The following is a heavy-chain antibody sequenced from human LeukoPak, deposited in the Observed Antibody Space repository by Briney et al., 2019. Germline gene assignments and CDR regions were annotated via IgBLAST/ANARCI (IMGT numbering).Heavy chain of an antibody. Sequence: GGSLRLSCAASGFTVSSNYMSWVRQAPGKGLEWVSVIYSGGSTYYADSVKGRFTISRHNSKNTLYLQMNSLRAEDTAVYYCARRANSGSYPNDAFDIWGQGTMVTVSS. CDR3: ARRANSGSYPNDAFDI. CDR2: IYSGGST. J-gene: IGHJ3*02. CDR1: GFTVSSNY. D-gene: IGHD1-26*01. V-gene: IGHV3-53*04.